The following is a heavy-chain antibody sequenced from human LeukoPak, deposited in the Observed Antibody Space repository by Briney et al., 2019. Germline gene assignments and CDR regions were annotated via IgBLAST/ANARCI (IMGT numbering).Heavy chain of an antibody. Sequence: GASVKLSCTASGGTFSSYAISWVRQAPGQGLEWVGGIIPIFGTTNYAQKFQGRVTITADESTNTAYMQLSSLRSEDTAVYYCARGIAADGMIYYYGMDVWGQGTTVTVSS. V-gene: IGHV1-69*13. CDR1: GGTFSSYA. J-gene: IGHJ6*02. CDR3: ARGIAADGMIYYYGMDV. D-gene: IGHD6-13*01. CDR2: IIPIFGTT.